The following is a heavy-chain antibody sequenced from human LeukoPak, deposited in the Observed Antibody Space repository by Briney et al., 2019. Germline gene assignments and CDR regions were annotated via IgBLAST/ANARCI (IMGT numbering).Heavy chain of an antibody. V-gene: IGHV1-69*01. CDR2: IIPIFGTA. Sequence: SVKVSCKASGGTFSSYAISWVRQAPGQGPEWMGGIIPIFGTANYAQKFQGRVTITADESTSTAYMELSSLRSEDTAVYYCARDSGSGGYWFDPWGQGTLVTVSS. J-gene: IGHJ5*02. CDR3: ARDSGSGGYWFDP. D-gene: IGHD6-19*01. CDR1: GGTFSSYA.